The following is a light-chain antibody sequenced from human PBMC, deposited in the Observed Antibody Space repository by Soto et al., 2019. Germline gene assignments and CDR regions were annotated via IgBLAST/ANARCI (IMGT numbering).Light chain of an antibody. CDR2: ANN. J-gene: IGLJ1*01. CDR3: QAYDNSLSGYV. V-gene: IGLV1-40*01. CDR1: SSNVGAGYD. Sequence: QSVLTQPPSVSGAPGQRVTISCTGSSSNVGAGYDVHWYQHLPGTGPKLLIYANNNRPAGVPDRFSGSKSGTSAPLAITGLQAEDEADYYCQAYDNSLSGYVFGTGTKSPS.